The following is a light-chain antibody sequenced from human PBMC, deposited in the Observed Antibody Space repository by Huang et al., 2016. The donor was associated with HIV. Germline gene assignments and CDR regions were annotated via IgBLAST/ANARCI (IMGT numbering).Light chain of an antibody. J-gene: IGKJ2*01. CDR1: QDIRNS. CDR2: AAA. V-gene: IGKV1-NL1*01. CDR3: QQYYTTPPYT. Sequence: DIQMTQSPSSLSASVGDRVTSTCRASQDIRNSLAWYQQKPGKAPKLLLYAAARLESGVPSRFSGSGCGTDYTLTISSLQPEDFATYSCQQYYTTPPYTFGQGTKLEIK.